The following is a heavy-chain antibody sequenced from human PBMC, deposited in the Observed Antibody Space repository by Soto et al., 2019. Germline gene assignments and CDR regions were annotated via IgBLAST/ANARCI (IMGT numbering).Heavy chain of an antibody. Sequence: GASVKVSCKASGGTFSSYAISWVRQAPGQGLEWMGGIIPIFGTANYAQKFQGRVTITADESTSTAYMELSSLRSEDTAVYYCARATCSSTSCYTDYYYYGMDVWGQGTTVTVSS. J-gene: IGHJ6*02. CDR1: GGTFSSYA. CDR2: IIPIFGTA. V-gene: IGHV1-69*13. D-gene: IGHD2-2*02. CDR3: ARATCSSTSCYTDYYYYGMDV.